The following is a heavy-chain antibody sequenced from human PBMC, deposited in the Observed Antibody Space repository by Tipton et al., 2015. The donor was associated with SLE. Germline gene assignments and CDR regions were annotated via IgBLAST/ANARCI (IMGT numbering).Heavy chain of an antibody. J-gene: IGHJ1*01. V-gene: IGHV3-23*01. CDR3: AESQSGNYGNFQH. Sequence: SLRLSCADSGFTFSSYAMSWVRQAPGKGLEWVSAISGSGGSTYYADSVKGRFTISRDNSMDTLYLQMNSLRAEDTAVYYCAESQSGNYGNFQHWGQGTLVIVSS. D-gene: IGHD1-26*01. CDR1: GFTFSSYA. CDR2: ISGSGGST.